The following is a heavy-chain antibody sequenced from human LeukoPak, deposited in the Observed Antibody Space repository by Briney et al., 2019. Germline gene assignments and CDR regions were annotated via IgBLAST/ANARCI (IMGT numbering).Heavy chain of an antibody. J-gene: IGHJ1*01. CDR1: GFTFSSYA. CDR2: ISGSGGST. Sequence: GGSLRLSCAASGFTFSSYAISWVRQAPGKGLEWVSAISGSGGSTYYADSVKGRFTISRDNSKNTLYLQMNSLRAEDTAVYYCAKLRYGDYPPEYFQHWGQGTLVTVSS. D-gene: IGHD4-17*01. CDR3: AKLRYGDYPPEYFQH. V-gene: IGHV3-23*01.